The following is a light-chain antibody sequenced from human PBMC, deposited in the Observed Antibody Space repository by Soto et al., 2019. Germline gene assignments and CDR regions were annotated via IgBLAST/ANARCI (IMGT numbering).Light chain of an antibody. J-gene: IGKJ5*01. V-gene: IGKV3D-15*01. Sequence: EIVLTQSPATLSVSPGERATLSCRAGQSVSTNLAWYQQKPGQAPRRLIYATSARATGIPARFSGSGSGTEFTLTITTLQSEDFAVYYCQQYNNWPPFTFGQGTRLEI. CDR2: ATS. CDR1: QSVSTN. CDR3: QQYNNWPPFT.